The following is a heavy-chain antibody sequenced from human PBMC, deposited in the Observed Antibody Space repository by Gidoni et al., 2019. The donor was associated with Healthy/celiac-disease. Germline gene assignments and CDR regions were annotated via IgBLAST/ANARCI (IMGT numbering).Heavy chain of an antibody. V-gene: IGHV3-64D*09. CDR2: ICSNGGST. CDR1: GFTFSSYA. J-gene: IGHJ4*02. Sequence: ESGGGLVQPGGSLRLSCSASGFTFSSYAMHWVRQAPGKGLEYVSAICSNGGSTYYADSVKGRFTISRDNSKNTLYLQMSSLRAEDTAVYYCVKESLLWFGEQGYYFDYWGQGTLVTVSS. CDR3: VKESLLWFGEQGYYFDY. D-gene: IGHD3-10*01.